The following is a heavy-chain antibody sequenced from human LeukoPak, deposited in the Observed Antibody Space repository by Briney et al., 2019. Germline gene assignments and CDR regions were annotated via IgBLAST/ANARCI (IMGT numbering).Heavy chain of an antibody. Sequence: SETLSPTCTVSGGSISSYYWSWIRQPAGKGLEWIGRIYTSGSTNYNPSLKSRVTMSVDTSKNQFSLKLSSVTAADTAVYYCSAGITMVRGVITDYWGQGTLVTVS. CDR3: SAGITMVRGVITDY. CDR2: IYTSGST. V-gene: IGHV4-4*07. D-gene: IGHD3-10*01. J-gene: IGHJ4*02. CDR1: GGSISSYY.